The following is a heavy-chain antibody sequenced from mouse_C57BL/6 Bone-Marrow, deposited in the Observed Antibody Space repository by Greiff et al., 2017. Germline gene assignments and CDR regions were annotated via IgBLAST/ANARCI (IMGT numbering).Heavy chain of an antibody. D-gene: IGHD2-4*01. CDR1: GFTFSSYT. V-gene: IGHV5-9*01. CDR2: ISGGGGNT. Sequence: EVKVEESGGGLVKPGGSLKLSCAASGFTFSSYTMSWVRQTPEKRLEWVATISGGGGNTYYPDSVKGRFTISRDNAKNTLYLQMSSLRSEDTALYYCARSRSGLRWFAYWGQGALVTVSA. CDR3: ARSRSGLRWFAY. J-gene: IGHJ3*01.